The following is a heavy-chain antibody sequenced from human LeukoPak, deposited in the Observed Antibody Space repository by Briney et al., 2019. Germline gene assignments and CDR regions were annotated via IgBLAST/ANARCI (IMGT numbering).Heavy chain of an antibody. CDR2: IQTDGSST. J-gene: IGHJ4*02. V-gene: IGHV3-74*01. CDR1: GFTFSSYW. CDR3: ARDMFDWLFEDLEIGVSFDY. Sequence: PGGSLRLSCAPTGFTFSSYWMHWVREAPGKELVWVSRIQTDGSSTNYADSVKGRFTISRDDAKNTLYLQMNSLRAEDTAVYYCARDMFDWLFEDLEIGVSFDYWGQGTLVTVSS. D-gene: IGHD3-9*01.